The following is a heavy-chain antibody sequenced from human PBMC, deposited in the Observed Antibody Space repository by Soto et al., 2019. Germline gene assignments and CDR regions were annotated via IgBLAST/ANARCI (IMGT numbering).Heavy chain of an antibody. Sequence: SLRISCAPSRFTFSSYGIHWARQTPCKGLELVAVIWYDGSNKVYADSVKGRFTISRDNSKNTLYLQMNSLRAEDTAVYYCARDLSGDYGALDTWGQGTMVTVSS. D-gene: IGHD4-17*01. CDR1: RFTFSSYG. J-gene: IGHJ3*02. CDR2: IWYDGSNK. V-gene: IGHV3-33*01. CDR3: ARDLSGDYGALDT.